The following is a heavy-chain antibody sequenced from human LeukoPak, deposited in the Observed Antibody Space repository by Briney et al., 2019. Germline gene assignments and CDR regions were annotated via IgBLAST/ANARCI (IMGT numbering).Heavy chain of an antibody. CDR1: GFTFSSYW. CDR3: TRRVSATRWFDP. D-gene: IGHD2-15*01. CDR2: INSDGSTT. Sequence: QPGGSLRLSCAASGFTFSSYWMHWVRHPPGKGQGWDSRINSDGSTTNYADSEEGGFAISSDNAENTMYLQMKSLRIEDTAVYYCTRRVSATRWFDPWGQGTLVTVSS. V-gene: IGHV3-74*01. J-gene: IGHJ5*02.